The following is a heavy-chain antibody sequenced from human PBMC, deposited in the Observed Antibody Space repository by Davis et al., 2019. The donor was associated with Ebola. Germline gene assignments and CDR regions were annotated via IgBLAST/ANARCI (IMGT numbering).Heavy chain of an antibody. CDR2: IYADGAT. D-gene: IGHD1-26*01. V-gene: IGHV4-4*07. Sequence: PSETLSLTCSVSGGSIITYYWSWIRQPAGKGLEWIGRIYADGATNYNPSLNSRVTMSLDTSKNQLFMRLTSVTAADTAVYYFTASSGNYLDYWGQGILVTVSS. CDR3: TASSGNYLDY. J-gene: IGHJ4*02. CDR1: GGSIITYY.